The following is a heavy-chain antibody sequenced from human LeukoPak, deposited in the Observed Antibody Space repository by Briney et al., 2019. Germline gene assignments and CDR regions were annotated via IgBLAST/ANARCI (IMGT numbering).Heavy chain of an antibody. CDR2: IIPIFGTA. D-gene: IGHD3-3*01. J-gene: IGHJ5*02. V-gene: IGHV1-69*13. CDR3: ARGVNRITIFVWFDP. Sequence: SVKVSCKASGGTVSSYAISWVRPAPGQGLEWMGGIIPIFGTANDAQKFQGRVTLTADESTSTAYMELSSLRSVDAAVYYCARGVNRITIFVWFDPWGQGTLVTVSS. CDR1: GGTVSSYA.